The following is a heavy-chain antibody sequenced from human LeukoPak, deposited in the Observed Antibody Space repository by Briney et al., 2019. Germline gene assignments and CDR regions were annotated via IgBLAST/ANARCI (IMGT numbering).Heavy chain of an antibody. CDR3: ARVPTTVTPLYYYYGMDV. V-gene: IGHV3-53*01. CDR2: IYSGSST. J-gene: IGHJ6*02. CDR1: GSTVSSNY. Sequence: GGSLRLSCAASGSTVSSNYMSWVRQAPGQGLEWVSAIYSGSSTYYADSVKGRFTISRDNSKNTLYLQMNSLRAEDTAVYYCARVPTTVTPLYYYYGMDVWGQGTTVTVSS. D-gene: IGHD4-17*01.